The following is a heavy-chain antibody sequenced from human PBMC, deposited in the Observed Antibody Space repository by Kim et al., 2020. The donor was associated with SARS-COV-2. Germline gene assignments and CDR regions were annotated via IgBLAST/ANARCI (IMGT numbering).Heavy chain of an antibody. D-gene: IGHD4-17*01. Sequence: TKYARKVQGRVPMTKDTSTNTAYMELWSLRSDDTAMYYCARGAYGDVSFDYWGQGTLVTVSS. CDR3: ARGAYGDVSFDY. CDR2: T. J-gene: IGHJ4*02. V-gene: IGHV1-18*01.